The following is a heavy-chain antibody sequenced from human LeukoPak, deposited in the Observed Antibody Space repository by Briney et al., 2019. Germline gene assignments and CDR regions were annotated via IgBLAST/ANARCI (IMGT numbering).Heavy chain of an antibody. CDR1: GDTFSSYA. CDR3: ASGGWYSYGSVSSNCFDP. J-gene: IGHJ5*02. Sequence: SVKVSCKASGDTFSSYAISGVPQAPGQGLEWMGRIIPIVGTATYAQKLHGTVTIKTDETTSTAYMELSSLRSEGTAVSECASGGWYSYGSVSSNCFDPWGQGTLLTVSS. CDR2: IIPIVGTA. D-gene: IGHD3-10*01. V-gene: IGHV1-69*05.